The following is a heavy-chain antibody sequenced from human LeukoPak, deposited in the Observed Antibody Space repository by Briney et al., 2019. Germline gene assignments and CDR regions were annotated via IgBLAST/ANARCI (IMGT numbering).Heavy chain of an antibody. V-gene: IGHV3-33*01. CDR3: ARDGQQLAPYAMDV. Sequence: PGGSLRLSCAASGFRFGGHAVHWVRQAPGKGLEWLAQIWYDGSNKYYVDSVKGRFTTSRDNSKNTVYLQMNSLRAEDTAVYFCARDGQQLAPYAMDVWGQGTTVTVSS. CDR2: IWYDGSNK. D-gene: IGHD6-13*01. CDR1: GFRFGGHA. J-gene: IGHJ6*02.